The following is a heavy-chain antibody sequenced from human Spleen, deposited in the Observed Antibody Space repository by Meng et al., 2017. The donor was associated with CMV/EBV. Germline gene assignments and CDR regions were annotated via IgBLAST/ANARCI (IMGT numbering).Heavy chain of an antibody. CDR3: ARGNCSSTGCYSWFDP. V-gene: IGHV4-34*01. Sequence: YGGCLSGYYWSWCRQPPGKRMEWIGEINHRGGTNYSASVKRRVTISVDTYENQCSLKMTSVTDADTAVYHCARGNCSSTGCYSWFDPWGQGTLVTVSS. D-gene: IGHD2-2*02. CDR1: GGCLSGYY. J-gene: IGHJ5*02. CDR2: INHRGGT.